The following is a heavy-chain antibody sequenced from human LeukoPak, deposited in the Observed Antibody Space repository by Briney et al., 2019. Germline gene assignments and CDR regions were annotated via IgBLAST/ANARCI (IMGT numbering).Heavy chain of an antibody. CDR2: ISGSGGST. D-gene: IGHD4-23*01. Sequence: PGGSLRLSCAASGFTFSSYAMSWVRQAPGKGLEWVSAISGSGGSTYYADSVKSRFTISRDNSKNTLYLQMNSLRAEDTAVYYCAKDGTVVTRYLFDYWGQGTLVTVSS. J-gene: IGHJ4*02. V-gene: IGHV3-23*01. CDR3: AKDGTVVTRYLFDY. CDR1: GFTFSSYA.